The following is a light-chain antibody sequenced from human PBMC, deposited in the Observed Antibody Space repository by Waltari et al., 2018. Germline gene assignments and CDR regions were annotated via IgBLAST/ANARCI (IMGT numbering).Light chain of an antibody. V-gene: IGKV1-27*01. CDR1: QDISNS. Sequence: DIQMTQSPSSLSASVGDRVTITCRASQDISNSLAWYQQKPGTVPNLLIFAASTSQSGVSSRFSGSGSGTDFTLTISTLQPEDVATYYCQKYNSAPWTFGQGTKVEVK. CDR2: AAS. J-gene: IGKJ1*01. CDR3: QKYNSAPWT.